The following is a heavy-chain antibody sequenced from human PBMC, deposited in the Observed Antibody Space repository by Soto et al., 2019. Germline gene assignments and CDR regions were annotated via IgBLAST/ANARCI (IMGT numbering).Heavy chain of an antibody. CDR2: IFHTGST. CDR1: GTSLSSTDW. CDR3: SKHDEANVYFPDP. V-gene: IGHV4-4*02. Sequence: PSETLSLTCGVSGTSLSSTDWRTWIRQSPGKGLEWIGDIFHTGSTNYNPSLWGRVSSSLVMSSNQLSLRLTSVTAADTAIYYCSKHDEANVYFPDPWGQGRLVTVSS. J-gene: IGHJ5*02. D-gene: IGHD2-8*01.